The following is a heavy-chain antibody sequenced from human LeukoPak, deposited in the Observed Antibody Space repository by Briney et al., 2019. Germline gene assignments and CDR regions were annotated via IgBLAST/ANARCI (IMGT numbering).Heavy chain of an antibody. D-gene: IGHD6-6*01. CDR1: GFTFKTYS. Sequence: PGGSLRLSCAASGFTFKTYSMHWVRQAPGKGLEWISYISSSSTTIFYADSVNGRFTISRDNAKNSLFLQMDSLRAQDTAIYYCARVEYTNSPGHGGLGTLVTVSS. V-gene: IGHV3-48*01. CDR3: ARVEYTNSPGH. CDR2: ISSSSTTI. J-gene: IGHJ4*02.